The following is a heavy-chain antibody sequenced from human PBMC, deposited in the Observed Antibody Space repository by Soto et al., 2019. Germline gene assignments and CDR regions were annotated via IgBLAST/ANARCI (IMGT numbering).Heavy chain of an antibody. D-gene: IGHD3-9*01. CDR3: ARTPVLRYFDWQPYFDY. CDR2: ISSSSTI. J-gene: IGHJ4*02. CDR1: GFTFSSYS. V-gene: IGHV3-48*02. Sequence: PGGSLRLSCAASGFTFSSYSMNWVRQAPGKGLEWVSYISSSSTIYYADSVKGRFTISRDNAKNSLYLQMNSLRDEDTAVYYCARTPVLRYFDWQPYFDYWGQGTLVTVSS.